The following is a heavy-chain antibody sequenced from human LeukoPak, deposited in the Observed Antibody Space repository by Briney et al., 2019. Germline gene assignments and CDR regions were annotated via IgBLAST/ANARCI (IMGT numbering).Heavy chain of an antibody. D-gene: IGHD2-21*02. CDR2: ISSSNSSI. J-gene: IGHJ4*02. CDR3: ARRVTPNSFDY. Sequence: GGSLRLSCAASGFTFSSYSMNWVRQAPGKGLEWVSSISSSNSSIYYADSVKGRFTISRDNAKNSLYLQMNSLRAEDTAVYYCARRVTPNSFDYWGQRTLVTVSS. CDR1: GFTFSSYS. V-gene: IGHV3-21*03.